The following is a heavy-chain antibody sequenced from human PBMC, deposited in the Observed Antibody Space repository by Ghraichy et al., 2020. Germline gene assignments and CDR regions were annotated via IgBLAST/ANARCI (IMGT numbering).Heavy chain of an antibody. V-gene: IGHV1-69*13. CDR3: ARAITIFGVAGSNYYYMDV. CDR2: IIPIFGTA. J-gene: IGHJ6*03. CDR1: GGTFSSYA. Sequence: SVKVSCKASGGTFSSYAISWVRQAPGQGLEWMGGIIPIFGTANYAQKFQGRVTITADESTSTAYMELSSLRSEDTAVYYCARAITIFGVAGSNYYYMDVWGKGTTVTVSS. D-gene: IGHD3-3*01.